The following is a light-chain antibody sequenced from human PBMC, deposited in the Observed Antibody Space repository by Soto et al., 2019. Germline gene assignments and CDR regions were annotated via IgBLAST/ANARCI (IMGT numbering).Light chain of an antibody. J-gene: IGKJ1*01. Sequence: EVVLTQSPGTLSLSPGERATLSCRASQSVSGSDLAWYQQKPGQAPRLLIYGASSRATGIPDGFSGSGSGTDFNLTVNRLAPEDFAVYYCHQYATSPRTFGQGTKVEIK. CDR1: QSVSGSD. V-gene: IGKV3-20*01. CDR2: GAS. CDR3: HQYATSPRT.